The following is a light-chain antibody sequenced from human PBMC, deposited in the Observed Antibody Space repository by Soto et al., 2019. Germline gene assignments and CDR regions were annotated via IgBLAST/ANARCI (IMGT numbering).Light chain of an antibody. Sequence: QSALTQPASVSGSPGQSITISCTGTSSDVGGYNYVSWYQQHPGKAPTLIIYEVSNRPSGVSNRFSGSKSGNTASLTISGLQAEDEADYYCSSYTDSSTPVLFGGGTKLTVL. V-gene: IGLV2-14*01. CDR1: SSDVGGYNY. CDR2: EVS. CDR3: SSYTDSSTPVL. J-gene: IGLJ2*01.